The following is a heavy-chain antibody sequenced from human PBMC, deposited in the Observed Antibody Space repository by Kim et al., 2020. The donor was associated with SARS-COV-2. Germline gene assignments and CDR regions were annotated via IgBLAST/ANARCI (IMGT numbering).Heavy chain of an antibody. Sequence: SETLSLTCAVYGGSFSGYYWSWIRQPPGKGLVWIGEINHSGSTNYDPSLKSRVTISVDTSKNQFSLKLSSVTAADTAVYYCARGGLRDYDSSGYYGYWGQGTLVTVSS. CDR2: INHSGST. V-gene: IGHV4-34*01. D-gene: IGHD3-22*01. CDR1: GGSFSGYY. J-gene: IGHJ4*02. CDR3: ARGGLRDYDSSGYYGY.